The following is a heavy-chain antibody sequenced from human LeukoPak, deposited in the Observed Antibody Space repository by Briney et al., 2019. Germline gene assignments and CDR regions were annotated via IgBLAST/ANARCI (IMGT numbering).Heavy chain of an antibody. D-gene: IGHD3-10*01. CDR1: GGSISSGAYC. V-gene: IGHV4-30-2*01. Sequence: SETLCLSRVVSGGSISSGAYCWSWLRQPPGKGLEWIGYIYQSGTTTYNPSLKSRLTMSLDRSRNQFSLRLSSVTAADTAVYYCAGDYGSGSYRFDYWGQGTLVTVSS. CDR2: IYQSGTT. CDR3: AGDYGSGSYRFDY. J-gene: IGHJ4*02.